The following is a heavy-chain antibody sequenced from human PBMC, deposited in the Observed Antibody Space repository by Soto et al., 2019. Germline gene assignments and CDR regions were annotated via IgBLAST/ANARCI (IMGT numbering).Heavy chain of an antibody. CDR1: GYTFTNYG. J-gene: IGHJ4*02. Sequence: QVHLVQSGAEVTKPGASVKVSCKASGYTFTNYGINWVRRPPGQGLEWMGWISAHSGDTKYAQRFRDRVTMTKDPSTITAYLELRSLTSDDTAVYYCARTITMRLSAPAHWGQGTLVTVSS. CDR2: ISAHSGDT. V-gene: IGHV1-18*01. D-gene: IGHD3-22*01. CDR3: ARTITMRLSAPAH.